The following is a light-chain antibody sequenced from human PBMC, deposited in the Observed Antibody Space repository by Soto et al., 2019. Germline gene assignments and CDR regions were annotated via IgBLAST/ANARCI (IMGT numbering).Light chain of an antibody. CDR2: NNN. J-gene: IGLJ1*01. CDR3: AAWDDSLNGYV. V-gene: IGLV1-44*01. Sequence: QSALTQPPSASGTPGQRVTISCSGGSSKIGTNAVNWYQQLPGTAPKLLIYNNNQRPSGVPDRFSGSKSGTSASLAISGLQSEDDADYYCAAWDDSLNGYVFGTGTKVTVL. CDR1: SSKIGTNA.